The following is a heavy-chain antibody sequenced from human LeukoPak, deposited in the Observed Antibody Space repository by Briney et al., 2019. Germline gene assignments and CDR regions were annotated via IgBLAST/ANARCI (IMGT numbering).Heavy chain of an antibody. CDR1: GFTFSSYA. Sequence: GGSLRLSCAASGFTFSSYAMHWVRQAPGKGLEWVAVISYDGSNKYYADSVKGRFTISRDNSKNTLYLQMNSLRAEDTAVYYCASDMFDYWGKGTLVTVSS. CDR2: ISYDGSNK. CDR3: ASDMFDY. J-gene: IGHJ4*02. V-gene: IGHV3-30*04.